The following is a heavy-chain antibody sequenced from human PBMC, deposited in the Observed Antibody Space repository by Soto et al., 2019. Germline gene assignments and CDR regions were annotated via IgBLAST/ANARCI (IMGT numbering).Heavy chain of an antibody. CDR1: GFTFSSYW. V-gene: IGHV3-74*01. Sequence: EVQLVESVGGLVQPGGSLRLSCAASGFTFSSYWMHWVRQAPGKGLVWVSRIKSDGSGTYYADSVKGRLTISRDNAKNTLYLKMNSLRAADTAVYYCARGDGDYYDGNGYLGRHWGQGSLVTVSS. D-gene: IGHD3-22*01. J-gene: IGHJ4*02. CDR2: IKSDGSGT. CDR3: ARGDGDYYDGNGYLGRH.